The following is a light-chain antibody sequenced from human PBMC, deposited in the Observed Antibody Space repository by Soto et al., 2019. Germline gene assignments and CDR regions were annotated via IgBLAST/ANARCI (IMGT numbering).Light chain of an antibody. J-gene: IGKJ4*01. CDR3: QQYYHWGLS. V-gene: IGKV3D-15*01. Sequence: VMTQSPAYLSVSPGEGVTLFCRASQNVASNIAWYQVKPAQPPRLLIYASSTRATGIPATFSGSGSGTQFSLTISSLQSEDSAVYYCQQYYHWGLSFGGGTKVEI. CDR1: QNVASN. CDR2: ASS.